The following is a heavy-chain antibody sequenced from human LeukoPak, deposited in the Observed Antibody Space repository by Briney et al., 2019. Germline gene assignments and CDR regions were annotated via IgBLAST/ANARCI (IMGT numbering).Heavy chain of an antibody. J-gene: IGHJ4*02. D-gene: IGHD3-10*01. CDR1: GDSVSSNSAA. V-gene: IGHV6-1*01. CDR2: TYYRSKWYN. Sequence: SQTLSLTCAISGDSVSSNSAAWTWIRQSPSRGLEWLGRTYYRSKWYNDYAVSVKSRITINPDTSKNEFSLHLNSVTPEDTAVYYCVRCLHDYGCLAYFDYWGQGTLVTVSS. CDR3: VRCLHDYGCLAYFDY.